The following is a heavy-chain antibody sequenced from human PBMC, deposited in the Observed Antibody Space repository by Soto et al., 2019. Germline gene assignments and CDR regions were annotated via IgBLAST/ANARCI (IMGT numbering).Heavy chain of an antibody. Sequence: TGGSLRLSCSASGFTFSSYAMHWVRQAPGKGLEYVSAISSNGGSTYYADSVKGRFTISRDNSKNTLYLQMSSLRAEDTAVYYCARKGHCSGGSCYQYYYYGMDVWGQGTTVTVSS. CDR1: GFTFSSYA. J-gene: IGHJ6*02. CDR2: ISSNGGST. CDR3: ARKGHCSGGSCYQYYYYGMDV. D-gene: IGHD2-15*01. V-gene: IGHV3-64D*06.